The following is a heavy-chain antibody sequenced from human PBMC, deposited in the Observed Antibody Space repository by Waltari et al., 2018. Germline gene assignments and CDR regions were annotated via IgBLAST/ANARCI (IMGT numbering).Heavy chain of an antibody. CDR3: ASQAYCSSTSCSLYWYFDL. Sequence: QVQLVQSGAEVKKPGSSVKVSCKASGGTFSSYAISWVRQAPGQGLEWMGGIIPIFGTANYAHKFQGRVTITADESTSTAYMELSSLRSEDTAVYYCASQAYCSSTSCSLYWYFDLWGRGTLVTVSS. V-gene: IGHV1-69*12. J-gene: IGHJ2*01. CDR2: IIPIFGTA. D-gene: IGHD2-2*01. CDR1: GGTFSSYA.